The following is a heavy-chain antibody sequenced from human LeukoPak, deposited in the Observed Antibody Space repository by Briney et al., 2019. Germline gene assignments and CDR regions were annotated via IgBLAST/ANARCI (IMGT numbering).Heavy chain of an antibody. V-gene: IGHV3-15*01. CDR3: ASGIVTGTSR. CDR2: IKSKTEGETK. CDR1: RFTFSNAW. J-gene: IGHJ4*02. Sequence: GGSLRLSCAASRFTFSNAWMSWVRQAPGKGLEWVGHIKSKTEGETKEYAASVRGRFTISRDDSRNRLYLQMNSLKTEDTAVYYCASGIVTGTSRWGQGTLVTVSS. D-gene: IGHD1-20*01.